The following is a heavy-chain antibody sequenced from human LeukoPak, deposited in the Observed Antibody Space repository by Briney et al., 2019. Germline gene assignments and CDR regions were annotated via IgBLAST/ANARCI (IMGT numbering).Heavy chain of an antibody. Sequence: ETLSLTCTVSGGSISSYYWSWIRQPAGKGLEWVSVIYSGGSTYYADSVKGRFTISRHNSKNTLYLQMNSLRAEDTAVYYCARDRNGYCSSTSCWNYGMDVWGQGTTVTFSS. V-gene: IGHV3-53*04. CDR3: ARDRNGYCSSTSCWNYGMDV. CDR2: IYSGGST. CDR1: GGSISSYY. J-gene: IGHJ6*02. D-gene: IGHD2-2*01.